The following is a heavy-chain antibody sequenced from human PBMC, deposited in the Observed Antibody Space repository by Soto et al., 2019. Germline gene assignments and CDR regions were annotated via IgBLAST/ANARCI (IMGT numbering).Heavy chain of an antibody. CDR1: GYTFTDSH. J-gene: IGHJ4*02. Sequence: ASVKVSCKASGYTFTDSHIHWMRQAPGQGLEWLGWINPKSGDTYYPQKFQGRITMTRDTSISTAYMDLTNLTSDDTAVYYCERDPPRYFTSSPEGAGLWGQGTLVTVSS. D-gene: IGHD2-21*01. V-gene: IGHV1-2*02. CDR2: INPKSGDT. CDR3: ERDPPRYFTSSPEGAGL.